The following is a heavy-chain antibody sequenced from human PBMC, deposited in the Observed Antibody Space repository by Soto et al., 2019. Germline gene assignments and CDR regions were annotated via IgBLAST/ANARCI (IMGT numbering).Heavy chain of an antibody. CDR3: ARDRGGGYCSSTSCERFFDY. CDR1: GGSISSGDYY. D-gene: IGHD2-2*01. Sequence: PSETLSLTCTVSGGSISSGDYYWSWIRQPPGKGLEWIGYIYYSGSTYYNPSLKSRVTISVDTSKNQFSLKLSSVTAADTAVYYCARDRGGGYCSSTSCERFFDYCGQGTMVTV. CDR2: IYYSGST. V-gene: IGHV4-30-4*01. J-gene: IGHJ4*02.